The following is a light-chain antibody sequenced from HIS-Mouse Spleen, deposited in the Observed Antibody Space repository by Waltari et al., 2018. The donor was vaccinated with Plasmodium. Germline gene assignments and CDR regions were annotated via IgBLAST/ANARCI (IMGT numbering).Light chain of an antibody. Sequence: QSVLTQPPSVSAAPGQKVTISCSGSSSNIGNNYVSWSQQLPGTAPKLHIYDNNKRPSGIPDRFSGSKSGTSATLGITGLQTGDEADYYCGTWDSSLSAGVVFGGGTKLTVL. CDR3: GTWDSSLSAGVV. CDR2: DNN. J-gene: IGLJ2*01. V-gene: IGLV1-51*01. CDR1: SSNIGNNY.